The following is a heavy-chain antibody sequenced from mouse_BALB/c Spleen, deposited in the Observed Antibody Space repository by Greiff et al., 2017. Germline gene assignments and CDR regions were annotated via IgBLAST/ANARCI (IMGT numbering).Heavy chain of an antibody. J-gene: IGHJ2*01. V-gene: IGHV1-31*01. Sequence: VQLQQSGPELVKPGASVKISCKASGYSFTGYYMHWVKQSHVKSLEWIGRINPYNGATSYNQNFKDKASLTVDKSSSTAYMELHSLTSEDSAVYYCARVDYGNYFDYWGQGTTLTVSS. CDR2: INPYNGAT. CDR1: GYSFTGYY. D-gene: IGHD2-1*01. CDR3: ARVDYGNYFDY.